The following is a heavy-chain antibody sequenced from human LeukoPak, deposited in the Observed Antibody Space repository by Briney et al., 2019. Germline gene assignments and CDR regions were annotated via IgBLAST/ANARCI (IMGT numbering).Heavy chain of an antibody. J-gene: IGHJ6*02. V-gene: IGHV1-69*04. D-gene: IGHD2-2*01. Sequence: GASVKVSCKASGCTFSSYTISWVRQAPGQGLEWMGRIIPILGIANYAQKFQGRVTITGDKSTSTAYMELSSLRSEDTAVYYCARDYCSSTSCPRRYYYYYGMDVWGQGTTVTVSS. CDR2: IIPILGIA. CDR3: ARDYCSSTSCPRRYYYYYGMDV. CDR1: GCTFSSYT.